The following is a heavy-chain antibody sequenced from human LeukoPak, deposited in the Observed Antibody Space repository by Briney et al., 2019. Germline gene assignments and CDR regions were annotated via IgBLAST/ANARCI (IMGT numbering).Heavy chain of an antibody. CDR2: IYYSGST. V-gene: IGHV4-39*01. CDR1: GGSISSSCYY. J-gene: IGHJ4*02. Sequence: SETLSLTCTVSGGSISSSCYYWGWIRQPPGKGLEWIGSIYYSGSTYYNPSLKSRVTISVDTSKYQYSLKLSSETAAHTAVYYCASAFDYWSQGTLVTVSS. CDR3: ASAFDY.